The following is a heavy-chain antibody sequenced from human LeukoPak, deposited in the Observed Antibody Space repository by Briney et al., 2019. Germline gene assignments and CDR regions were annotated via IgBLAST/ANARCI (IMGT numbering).Heavy chain of an antibody. CDR1: GYSFTSYD. CDR2: MKPNSGNT. CDR3: ARGSHIAVASDY. D-gene: IGHD6-19*01. Sequence: ASVKVSCQASGYSFTSYDINWVRQATGQGLEWMGWMKPNSGNTGYAQKFQGRVTMTRNTSISTAYMELSSLRSEDTAVYYCARGSHIAVASDYWGQGTLVTVSS. J-gene: IGHJ4*02. V-gene: IGHV1-8*01.